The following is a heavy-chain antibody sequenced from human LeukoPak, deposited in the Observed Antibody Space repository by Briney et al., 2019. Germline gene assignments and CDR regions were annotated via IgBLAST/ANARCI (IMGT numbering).Heavy chain of an antibody. CDR1: GGSISSSSYY. D-gene: IGHD6-13*01. CDR2: IYYSGST. J-gene: IGHJ6*02. Sequence: PSETLSLTCTVSGGSISSSSYYWGWIRQPPGKGLEWIGSIYYSGSTYYNPSLKSRVTISVDTSKNQFSLKLSSVTAADTAVYYCARHYSSSWPYYYYYDMDVWGQGTTVTVSS. V-gene: IGHV4-39*01. CDR3: ARHYSSSWPYYYYYDMDV.